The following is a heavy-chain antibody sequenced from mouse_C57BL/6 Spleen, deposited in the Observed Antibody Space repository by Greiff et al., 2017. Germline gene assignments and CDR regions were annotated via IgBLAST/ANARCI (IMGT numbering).Heavy chain of an antibody. CDR3: ARGDYAVY. J-gene: IGHJ3*01. V-gene: IGHV1-50*01. CDR2: IDPSDSYT. Sequence: QVQLQQPGAELVKPGASVKLSCKASGYTFTSYWMQWVKQRPGQGLEWIGEIDPSDSYTNYNQKFKGKATLTVDTSSSTAYMQLSSLTSEDSAVYFCARGDYAVYWGQGTLVTVSA. D-gene: IGHD2-4*01. CDR1: GYTFTSYW.